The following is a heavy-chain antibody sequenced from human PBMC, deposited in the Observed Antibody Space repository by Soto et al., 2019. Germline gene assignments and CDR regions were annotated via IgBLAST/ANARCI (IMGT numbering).Heavy chain of an antibody. CDR2: INQDGSER. Sequence: EVQLVESGGGLVQPGGSLRLSCTTSGFTFGAYWIIWIRQAPGKGLEWVANINQDGSERYYVDSVKGRFTISRDNARKSLDLQMNSLRAEDTAGDFCARPLSVGTRWSAFDIWGQGTLVTGSS. D-gene: IGHD5-12*01. CDR1: GFTFGAYW. V-gene: IGHV3-7*03. CDR3: ARPLSVGTRWSAFDI. J-gene: IGHJ3*02.